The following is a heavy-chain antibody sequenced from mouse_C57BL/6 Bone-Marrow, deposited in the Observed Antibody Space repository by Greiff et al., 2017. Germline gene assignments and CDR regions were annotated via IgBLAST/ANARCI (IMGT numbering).Heavy chain of an antibody. CDR3: ARDLWLRRSGFAY. D-gene: IGHD2-2*01. J-gene: IGHJ3*01. CDR1: GFTFSSYA. CDR2: ISDGGSYT. V-gene: IGHV5-4*01. Sequence: EVKLVESGGGLVKPGGSLKLSCAASGFTFSSYAMSWVRQTPEKRLEWVATISDGGSYTYYPDNVKGRFTISRDNAKNNLYLQMSHLKSEDTAMYYCARDLWLRRSGFAYWGQGTLVTVSA.